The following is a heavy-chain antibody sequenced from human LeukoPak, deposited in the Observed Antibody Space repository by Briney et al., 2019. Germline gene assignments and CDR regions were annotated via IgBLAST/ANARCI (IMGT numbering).Heavy chain of an antibody. V-gene: IGHV1-46*01. D-gene: IGHD2-2*01. CDR1: GYSLTSYH. J-gene: IGHJ5*02. CDR3: ARAAGYCSGTSCDVREALNWFDP. Sequence: GASVKVSCKASGYSLTSYHMHWVRQAPGKGLEWMGVIDPSGGSTIYAQTFQGRVTMTRDTSTSTVYMELSSLRSADTAVYYCARAAGYCSGTSCDVREALNWFDPWGQGTMVIVSS. CDR2: IDPSGGST.